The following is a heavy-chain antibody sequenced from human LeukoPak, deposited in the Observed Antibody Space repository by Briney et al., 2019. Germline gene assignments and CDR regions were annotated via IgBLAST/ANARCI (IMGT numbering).Heavy chain of an antibody. J-gene: IGHJ3*02. D-gene: IGHD3-22*01. CDR1: GSYISSGYY. V-gene: IGHV4-38-2*01. CDR3: ARLPYDSIGYYAFDI. CDR2: AFHTGTT. Sequence: PSETLSLTCAVSGSYISSGYYWGWIRQPPGKGLEWIGNAFHTGTTNYNPSLKSRVTISVDSSKKYFSLKLRSMTAADTAVYFCARLPYDSIGYYAFDIWGQGTIVTVSS.